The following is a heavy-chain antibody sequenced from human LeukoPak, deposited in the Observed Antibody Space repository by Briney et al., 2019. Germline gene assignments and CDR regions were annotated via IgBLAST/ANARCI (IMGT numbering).Heavy chain of an antibody. Sequence: PGRSLRLSWADAGFTFSIYAMRSVRHAPRNWLEWVAVISYDGSNKFYADSVKGRLTISRDNSKNTLYLQMNSLRTEDTAVYYCAKASNNHGLGGTVEYWGQGTLVTVSS. V-gene: IGHV3-30*18. D-gene: IGHD1-14*01. CDR1: GFTFSIYA. CDR2: ISYDGSNK. J-gene: IGHJ4*02. CDR3: AKASNNHGLGGTVEY.